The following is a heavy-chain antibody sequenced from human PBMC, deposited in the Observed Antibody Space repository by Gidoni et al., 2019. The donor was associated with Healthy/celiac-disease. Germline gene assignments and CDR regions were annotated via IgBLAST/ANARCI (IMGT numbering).Heavy chain of an antibody. CDR3: ARALFSPSIVATTREFDY. CDR1: GYTFTSYG. V-gene: IGHV1-18*01. Sequence: QVQLVQSGAEVKKPGASVKVSCKASGYTFTSYGISWVRQAPGQGLEWMGWISAYNGNTNYAQKRQGRVTMTTDTSTSTAYMELRSLRSDDTAGYYCARALFSPSIVATTREFDYWGQGTLVTVSS. CDR2: ISAYNGNT. D-gene: IGHD5-12*01. J-gene: IGHJ4*02.